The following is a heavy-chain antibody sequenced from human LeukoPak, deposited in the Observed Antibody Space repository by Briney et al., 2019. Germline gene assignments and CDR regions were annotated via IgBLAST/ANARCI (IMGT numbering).Heavy chain of an antibody. D-gene: IGHD3-22*01. V-gene: IGHV4-34*01. CDR2: INHSGST. CDR3: ARGHPSYDSSGYYRN. Sequence: SETLSLTCAVYGGSFSGYYWSWIRQPPGKGLEWIGEINHSGSTNYNPSLKSRVTISVDKSKNQFSLKLSSVTAADTAVYYCARGHPSYDSSGYYRNWGQGTLVTVSS. J-gene: IGHJ4*02. CDR1: GGSFSGYY.